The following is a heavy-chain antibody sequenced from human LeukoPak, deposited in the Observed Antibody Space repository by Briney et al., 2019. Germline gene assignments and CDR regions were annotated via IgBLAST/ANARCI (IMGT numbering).Heavy chain of an antibody. V-gene: IGHV1-69*01. CDR3: ARVYSSSERYYFDY. Sequence: SVKVSCKASGGICSSYAISWVRQAPGQGLEWMGGIIPIFGTANYAQKFQGRVTITADESTSTAYMELSSLRSEDTAVYYCARVYSSSERYYFDYWGQGTLVTVSS. D-gene: IGHD6-13*01. J-gene: IGHJ4*02. CDR2: IIPIFGTA. CDR1: GGICSSYA.